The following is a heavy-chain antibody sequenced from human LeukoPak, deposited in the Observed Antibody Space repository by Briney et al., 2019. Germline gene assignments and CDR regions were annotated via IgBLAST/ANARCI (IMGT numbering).Heavy chain of an antibody. V-gene: IGHV3-7*01. J-gene: IGHJ4*02. CDR3: ARKGDHYDRSGYFHYFDY. Sequence: GGSLRLSCAASGFAFSNYWMSWVRQAPGKGLEWVASIKEDGSERNYVDSMRGRFTISRDNAKNSLLLQMNSLRVEDTAVYYCARKGDHYDRSGYFHYFDYWGQGTLLTVSS. D-gene: IGHD3-22*01. CDR1: GFAFSNYW. CDR2: IKEDGSER.